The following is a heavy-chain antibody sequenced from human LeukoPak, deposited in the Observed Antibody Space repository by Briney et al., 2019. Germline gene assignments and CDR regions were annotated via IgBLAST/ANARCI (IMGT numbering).Heavy chain of an antibody. Sequence: TLSLTCPVSGGSISSGDYYWSWIRQPPGKGLEWIGYIYYSGSTYYNPSLKSRVTISVDTSKNQFSLKLSSVTAADTAVYYCARDTSADSGYEICGMDVWGQGTTVTASS. J-gene: IGHJ6*02. CDR1: GGSISSGDYY. CDR2: IYYSGST. D-gene: IGHD5-12*01. V-gene: IGHV4-30-4*01. CDR3: ARDTSADSGYEICGMDV.